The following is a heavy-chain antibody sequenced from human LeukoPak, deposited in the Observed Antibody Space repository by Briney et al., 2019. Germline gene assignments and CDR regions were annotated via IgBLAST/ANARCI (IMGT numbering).Heavy chain of an antibody. D-gene: IGHD1-26*01. Sequence: GGSLRLSCAASGFTFSSNGMHWVRQAPGKGLEWVAFIRYDGSEKYYGDSVKGRFTISRDNSKNTLYLQMNSLRVEDTAVYYCAKGKWYYDYWGQGTLVTVSS. CDR1: GFTFSSNG. CDR2: IRYDGSEK. V-gene: IGHV3-30*02. CDR3: AKGKWYYDY. J-gene: IGHJ4*02.